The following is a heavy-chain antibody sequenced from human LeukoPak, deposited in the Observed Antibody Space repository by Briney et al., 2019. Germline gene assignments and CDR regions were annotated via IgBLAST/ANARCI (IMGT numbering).Heavy chain of an antibody. J-gene: IGHJ3*02. CDR2: IIPIFGTA. CDR1: GGTFSSYA. CDR3: ASRPLNWNYGTRLPHTANDAFDI. V-gene: IGHV1-69*13. D-gene: IGHD1-7*01. Sequence: SVKVSCKASGGTFSSYAISWVRQAPGQGLEWMGGIIPIFGTANYAQKFQGRVTITADESTSTAYMELSSLRSEDTAVYYCASRPLNWNYGTRLPHTANDAFDIWGQGTMVTVSS.